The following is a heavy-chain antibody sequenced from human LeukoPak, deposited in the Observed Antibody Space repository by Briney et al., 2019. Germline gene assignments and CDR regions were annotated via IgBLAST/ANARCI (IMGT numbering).Heavy chain of an antibody. D-gene: IGHD1-26*01. CDR2: MYYRGST. CDR3: ATTTIRLGY. J-gene: IGHJ4*02. CDR1: GGSISSSSHY. V-gene: IGHV4-39*06. Sequence: SETQSLTCTVSGGSISSSSHYWGWIRQPPGKGLEWIGSMYYRGSTYHNPSLKSRVTISVDTSKNQFPLKLSSVTAADTAVYYCATTTIRLGYWGQGTLVTVSS.